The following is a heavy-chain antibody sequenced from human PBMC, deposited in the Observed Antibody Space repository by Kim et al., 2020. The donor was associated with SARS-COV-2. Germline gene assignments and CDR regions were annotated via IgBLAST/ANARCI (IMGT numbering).Heavy chain of an antibody. J-gene: IGHJ6*02. CDR2: INHSGST. Sequence: SETLSLTCAVYGGSFSGYYWSWIRQPPGKGLEWVGEINHSGSTNYNPSLKSRVTISVDTSKNQFSLKLSSVTAADTAVYYWARGGTWIQLWLRGRGARDMDVWGQGTTVTVSS. V-gene: IGHV4-34*01. CDR3: ARGGTWIQLWLRGRGARDMDV. CDR1: GGSFSGYY. D-gene: IGHD5-18*01.